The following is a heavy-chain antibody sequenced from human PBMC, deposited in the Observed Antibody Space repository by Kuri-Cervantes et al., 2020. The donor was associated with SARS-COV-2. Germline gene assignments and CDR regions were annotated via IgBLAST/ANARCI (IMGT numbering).Heavy chain of an antibody. CDR3: ARASGSYYSWFDP. CDR2: IYYSGST. CDR1: GGSISSYY. J-gene: IGHJ5*02. D-gene: IGHD1-26*01. Sequence: SETLSLTCTVSGGSISSYYWSWIRQPPGKGLEWIGYIYYSGSTNYNPSLKSRVTILVDTSKNQFSLKLSSVTAADTAVYYCARASGSYYSWFDPWGQGTLVTVSS. V-gene: IGHV4-59*01.